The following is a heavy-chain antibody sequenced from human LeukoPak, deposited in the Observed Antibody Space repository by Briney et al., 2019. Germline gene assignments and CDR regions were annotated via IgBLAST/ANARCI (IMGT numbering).Heavy chain of an antibody. Sequence: SETLSLTCAVYGGSFSGYYWSWIRQPPGKGLEWIGEINHSGSTNYNPSLKSRVTISVDTSKNQFSLKLSSVTAADTAVYYCARSGDSLDYWGQGTLVTVSS. CDR3: ARSGDSLDY. V-gene: IGHV4-34*01. D-gene: IGHD3-10*01. CDR1: GGSFSGYY. J-gene: IGHJ4*02. CDR2: INHSGST.